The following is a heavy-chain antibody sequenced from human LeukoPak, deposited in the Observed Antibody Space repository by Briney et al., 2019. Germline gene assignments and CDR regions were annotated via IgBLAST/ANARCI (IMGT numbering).Heavy chain of an antibody. CDR3: ARFSFGSSRYYFDC. Sequence: APVKELEWVSSISTSSSYIYYADSVKGRFYISRDNATNSLFLQMNSLRAEDTAVYYCARFSFGSSRYYFDCWGQGTLVTVSS. V-gene: IGHV3-21*01. CDR2: ISTSSSYI. J-gene: IGHJ4*02. D-gene: IGHD3-16*01.